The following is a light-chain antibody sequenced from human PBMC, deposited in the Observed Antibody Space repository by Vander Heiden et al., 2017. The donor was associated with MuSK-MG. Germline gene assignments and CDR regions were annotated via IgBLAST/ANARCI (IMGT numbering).Light chain of an antibody. J-gene: IGLJ1*01. CDR1: SSDVGGYNY. CDR3: SSYTSSSTRGIYV. Sequence: QSALTQPASVSGSPGQSITIPCTGTSSDVGGYNYVSWYQQHPGKAPKLMIYDVSNRPSGVSNRFSGSKSGNTASLTISGLQAEDEADYYCSSYTSSSTRGIYVFGTGTKVTVL. CDR2: DVS. V-gene: IGLV2-14*01.